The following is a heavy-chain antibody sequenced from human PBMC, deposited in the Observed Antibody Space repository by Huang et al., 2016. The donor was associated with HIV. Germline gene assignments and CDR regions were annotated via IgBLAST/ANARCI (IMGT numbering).Heavy chain of an antibody. CDR3: ANTFHTAAGQYYFEY. V-gene: IGHV4-39*01. Sequence: QLQLQEWGPRLVKPSETLSLTCTVAVGAISSSTYYWSWIRQPPGKGLEWIGNSYYSGNTFYNPSLKSRVTISVDTSKNQFSLKLTSLTAADTALYYCANTFHTAAGQYYFEYWGQGTLVTVSS. CDR2: SYYSGNT. D-gene: IGHD6-13*01. CDR1: VGAISSSTYY. J-gene: IGHJ4*02.